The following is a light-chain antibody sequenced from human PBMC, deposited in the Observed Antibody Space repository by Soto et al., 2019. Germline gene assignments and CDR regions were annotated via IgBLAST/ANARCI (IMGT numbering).Light chain of an antibody. CDR2: EVS. Sequence: QSVLTQPASVSGSPGQSITISCTGTSSDVGSDNLVSWYQQHPGKAPKFIIYEVSQRPAGVSYRFSGSKSGNTAYLTISGLQAEDEADYYCYSYAGSITYVFGTGTKVTVL. V-gene: IGLV2-23*02. CDR1: SSDVGSDNL. CDR3: YSYAGSITYV. J-gene: IGLJ1*01.